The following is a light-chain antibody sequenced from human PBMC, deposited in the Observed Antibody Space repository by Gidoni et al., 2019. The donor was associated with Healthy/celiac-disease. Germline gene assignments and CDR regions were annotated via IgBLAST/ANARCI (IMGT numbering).Light chain of an antibody. CDR2: AAS. V-gene: IGKV1-27*01. Sequence: DVQMTQSPSSLSASVGDRVTITCRASQGISNYLAWYQQKPGKVPKLLIYAASTLQSGVPSRFSGSGSGTDFTLTISSLQPEDVATYYCQKYNSAPPLTFGGGTKVEIK. CDR3: QKYNSAPPLT. J-gene: IGKJ4*01. CDR1: QGISNY.